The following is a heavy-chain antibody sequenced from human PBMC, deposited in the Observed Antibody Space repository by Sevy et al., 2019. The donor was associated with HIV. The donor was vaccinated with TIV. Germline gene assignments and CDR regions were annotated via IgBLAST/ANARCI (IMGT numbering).Heavy chain of an antibody. CDR1: GFTFSYYD. CDR3: ARKSVSYSHFDY. Sequence: GGSLRLSCAASGFTFSYYDMHWVRQPTGKGLEWVSGFGIAGDTYYSDSVKGRFTISRANAKNSLYLQMNSLRAGDTAVYYCARKSVSYSHFDYWGQGTLVTVSS. V-gene: IGHV3-13*01. CDR2: FGIAGDT. D-gene: IGHD1-26*01. J-gene: IGHJ4*02.